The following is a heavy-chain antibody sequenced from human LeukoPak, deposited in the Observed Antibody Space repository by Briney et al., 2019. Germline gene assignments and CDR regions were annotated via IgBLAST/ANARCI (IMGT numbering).Heavy chain of an antibody. CDR3: ARAQGYCSSTICYTGDDY. CDR1: GFTFSSYS. V-gene: IGHV3-21*01. J-gene: IGHJ4*02. Sequence: GGSLRLSCAASGFTFSSYSMNWVRQAPGKGLEWVSSISSSSSYIYYADSVKGRFTISRDNAKNSLYLQMNSLRDEDTAVYYCARAQGYCSSTICYTGDDYWGQGTLVTVSS. CDR2: ISSSSSYI. D-gene: IGHD2-2*02.